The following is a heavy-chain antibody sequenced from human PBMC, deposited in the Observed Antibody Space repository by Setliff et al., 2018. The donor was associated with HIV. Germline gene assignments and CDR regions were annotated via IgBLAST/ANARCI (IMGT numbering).Heavy chain of an antibody. J-gene: IGHJ3*01. CDR2: VNQSGDT. Sequence: PSETLSLTCAVYNESLSESFWSWIRQPPGKRLEWIGEVNQSGDTKSNPSLKSRVTISVDTSKKQFSLRLTSVTAADTALYYCVRGGAFHEGDVFDVWSLGKLVTVSS. CDR1: NESLSESF. V-gene: IGHV4-34*01. CDR3: VRGGAFHEGDVFDV. D-gene: IGHD3-16*01.